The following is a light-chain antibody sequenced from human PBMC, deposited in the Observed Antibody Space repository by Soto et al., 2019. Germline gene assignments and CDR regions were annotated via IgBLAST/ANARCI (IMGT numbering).Light chain of an antibody. CDR1: SSDVGGYNY. J-gene: IGLJ1*01. CDR3: SSYRSSSTPFYV. V-gene: IGLV2-14*01. Sequence: QSALTQPASVSGSPGQSITISCTGSSSDVGGYNYVSWYQQHPGKAPKLMIYDVSNRPSGVSNRFSGSKSGNTASLTISGLQAEDEADYYCSSYRSSSTPFYVFGTGTQLTVL. CDR2: DVS.